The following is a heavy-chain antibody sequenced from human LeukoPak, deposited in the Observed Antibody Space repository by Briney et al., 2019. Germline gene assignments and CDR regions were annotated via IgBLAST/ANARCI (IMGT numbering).Heavy chain of an antibody. CDR3: AKEESYSSGWYRVTYYYYMDV. J-gene: IGHJ6*03. CDR2: IRYVERDK. CDR1: GFTFSYYG. D-gene: IGHD6-19*01. Sequence: GGSLRLSCVASGFTFSYYGMHWVRQAPGKGLEWVAFIRYVERDKYYADSVKGRFTISRDNSKNTLYLQMNSLRAEDTAVYYCAKEESYSSGWYRVTYYYYMDVWGKGTTVTVSS. V-gene: IGHV3-30*02.